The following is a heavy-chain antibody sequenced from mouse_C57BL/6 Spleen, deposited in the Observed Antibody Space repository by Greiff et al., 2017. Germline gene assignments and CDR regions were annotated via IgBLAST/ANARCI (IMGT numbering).Heavy chain of an antibody. CDR1: GYTFTSYW. CDR2: IYPSDSET. D-gene: IGHD4-1*01. CDR3: ARRELGYFDY. J-gene: IGHJ2*01. V-gene: IGHV1-61*01. Sequence: QVQLQQPGAELVRPGSSVKLSCKASGYTFTSYWMDWVKQRPGQGLEWIGNIYPSDSETHYNQKFKDKATLTVDKSSSTAYMQLNSLTSEDSAVYYCARRELGYFDYWGQGTTLTVSS.